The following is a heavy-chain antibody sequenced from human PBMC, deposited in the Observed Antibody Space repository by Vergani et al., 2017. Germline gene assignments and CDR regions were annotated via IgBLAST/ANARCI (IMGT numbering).Heavy chain of an antibody. V-gene: IGHV3-53*01. J-gene: IGHJ5*02. D-gene: IGHD6-19*01. CDR1: GFTVSSNY. CDR3: ARVRSSGGSRWFDP. CDR2: IYSGGST. Sequence: EVQLVESGGGLIQPGGSLRLSCAASGFTVSSNYMSWVRQAPGKGLEWVSVIYSGGSTYYADYVKGRFTISRDNSKNTVYLQMNSRRAEDTAVYYCARVRSSGGSRWFDPWGQGTLVTVSS.